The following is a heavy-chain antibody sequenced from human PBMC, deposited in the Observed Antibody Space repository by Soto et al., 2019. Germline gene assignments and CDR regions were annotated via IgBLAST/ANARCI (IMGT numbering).Heavy chain of an antibody. CDR3: ARDPYHVLMVNAPNLYGMDV. V-gene: IGHV1-18*01. J-gene: IGHJ6*02. D-gene: IGHD2-8*01. CDR1: GYTFPTYD. CDR2: ISTYNGNT. Sequence: ASVKVSCKASGYTFPTYDISWVRQAPGQGLEWMGRISTYNGNTNYPQSLQGRLTMTTDTSTTTAYMELRSLRSDDTAVYYCARDPYHVLMVNAPNLYGMDVWGQGTTVTVSS.